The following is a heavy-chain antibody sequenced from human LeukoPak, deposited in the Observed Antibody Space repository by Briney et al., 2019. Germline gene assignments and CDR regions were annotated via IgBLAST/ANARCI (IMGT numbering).Heavy chain of an antibody. D-gene: IGHD4-23*01. CDR2: ISSSGSPI. CDR1: GFTLKNAW. J-gene: IGHJ4*02. Sequence: GGSLRLSCEASGFTLKNAWMIWVRQAPGKGPEWVSYISSSGSPIYYADSVKGRFTISRDNSKNTLYLQMNSLRAEDTAVYYCAKLLSNSGRFLYWGQGTLVTVSS. V-gene: IGHV3-48*01. CDR3: AKLLSNSGRFLY.